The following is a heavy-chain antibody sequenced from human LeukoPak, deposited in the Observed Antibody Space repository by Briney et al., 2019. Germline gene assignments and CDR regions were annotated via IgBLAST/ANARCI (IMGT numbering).Heavy chain of an antibody. Sequence: PGGSLRLSCAASGFGFQGSAVHWVRQSSGRGLEWVGCMRDRNKNYATIYAASMRGRFTISRDDSKNTATLHMNTLRTEDTAVYFCIRHLEYVTPDSWGQRTLVTVSS. CDR2: MRDRNKNYAT. D-gene: IGHD3-16*01. V-gene: IGHV3-73*01. CDR1: GFGFQGSA. CDR3: IRHLEYVTPDS. J-gene: IGHJ4*02.